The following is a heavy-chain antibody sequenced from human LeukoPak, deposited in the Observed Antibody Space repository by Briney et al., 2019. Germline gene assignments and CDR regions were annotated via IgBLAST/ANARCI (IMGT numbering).Heavy chain of an antibody. J-gene: IGHJ4*02. CDR2: TYYRSQQWHS. CDR1: GDSVSSNGAS. D-gene: IGHD3-3*01. CDR3: GRETDFGVVTN. V-gene: IGHV6-1*01. Sequence: SQTLSLTCAISGDSVSSNGASWNWVRQSPSRGLEWLGRTYYRSQQWHSDYAPSVKGRITLNPDTSKNQFSLQLNSMTPEDTAVYYCGRETDFGVVTNWGQGTLVTVSS.